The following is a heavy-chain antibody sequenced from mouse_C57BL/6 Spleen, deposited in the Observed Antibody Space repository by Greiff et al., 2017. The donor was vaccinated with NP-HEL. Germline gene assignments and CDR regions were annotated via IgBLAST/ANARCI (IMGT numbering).Heavy chain of an antibody. CDR1: GFTFSSYA. D-gene: IGHD1-1*01. CDR3: ARAPYYYGSSYGYFDV. CDR2: ISDGGSYT. J-gene: IGHJ1*03. V-gene: IGHV5-4*03. Sequence: EVNVVESGGGLVKPGGSLKLSCAASGFTFSSYAMSWVRQTPEKRLEWVATISDGGSYTYYPDNVKGRFTISRDNAKNNLYLQMSHLKSEDTAMYYCARAPYYYGSSYGYFDVWGTGTTVTVSS.